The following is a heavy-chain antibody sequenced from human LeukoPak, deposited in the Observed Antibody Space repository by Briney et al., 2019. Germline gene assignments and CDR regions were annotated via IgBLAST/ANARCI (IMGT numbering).Heavy chain of an antibody. CDR2: ISGSGGST. J-gene: IGHJ4*02. CDR3: AKGFAWYYDSSAFDY. CDR1: GFTFSSYA. V-gene: IGHV3-23*01. Sequence: GGSLRLSCAASGFTFSSYAMSWVRQAPGKGLEWVSAISGSGGSTYYADSVKGRFTISRDNSKNTLYLQMNSLRAEDTAVYYCAKGFAWYYDSSAFDYWGQGTLVTVSS. D-gene: IGHD3-22*01.